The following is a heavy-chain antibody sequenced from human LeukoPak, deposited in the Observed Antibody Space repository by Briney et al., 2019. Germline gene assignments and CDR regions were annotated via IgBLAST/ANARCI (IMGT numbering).Heavy chain of an antibody. D-gene: IGHD3-16*02. V-gene: IGHV4-61*02. Sequence: SQTLSLTCTVSGGSISSGSYYWSWIRQPAGKVLEWIGRIYTSGSTNYNPSLKSRVTISVDTSKNQFSLKLSSVTAADTAVYYCARERYMITFGGVIENWFDPWGQGTLVTVSS. CDR2: IYTSGST. J-gene: IGHJ5*02. CDR3: ARERYMITFGGVIENWFDP. CDR1: GGSISSGSYY.